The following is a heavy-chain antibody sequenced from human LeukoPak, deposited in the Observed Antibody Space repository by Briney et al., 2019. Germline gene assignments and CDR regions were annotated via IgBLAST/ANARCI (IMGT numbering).Heavy chain of an antibody. D-gene: IGHD3-3*01. CDR1: GFTFSDYY. CDR3: AGDWGITIFGVGIADAFDI. J-gene: IGHJ3*02. CDR2: ISSSGSTI. Sequence: GGSLRLSCAASGFTFSDYYMSWIRQAPGKGLEWVSYISSSGSTIYYADSVKGRFTISRDNAKNSLYLQMNSLRAEDTTVYYCAGDWGITIFGVGIADAFDIWGQGTMVTVSS. V-gene: IGHV3-11*04.